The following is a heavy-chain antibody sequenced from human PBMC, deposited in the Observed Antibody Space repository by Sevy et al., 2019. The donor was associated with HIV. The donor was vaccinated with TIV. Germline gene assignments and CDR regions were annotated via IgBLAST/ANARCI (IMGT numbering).Heavy chain of an antibody. Sequence: ASVKVSCKASGGTFSSYAISWVRQAPGQGLEWMGGIIPIFGTANYAQKFQGRVTITADESTGTAYMELGSLRSEDTAVYYCARPSIVGATTQGRYYYYGMDVWGQGTTVTVSS. J-gene: IGHJ6*02. CDR1: GGTFSSYA. V-gene: IGHV1-69*13. D-gene: IGHD1-26*01. CDR3: ARPSIVGATTQGRYYYYGMDV. CDR2: IIPIFGTA.